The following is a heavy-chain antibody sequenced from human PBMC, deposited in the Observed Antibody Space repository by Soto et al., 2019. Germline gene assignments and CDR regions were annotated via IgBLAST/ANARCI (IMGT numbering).Heavy chain of an antibody. Sequence: QVQLVESGGGVVQPGRSLRLSCAASGFTFSSYGMHWVRQAPGKGLEWVAVISYDGSNTYYADSVKGRFTISRDNSKNTLYLQMNSLRAEDTAVYYCAKGPRYCSGGSCYSGDYWYFDLWGRGTLVTVSS. D-gene: IGHD2-15*01. CDR3: AKGPRYCSGGSCYSGDYWYFDL. J-gene: IGHJ2*01. CDR1: GFTFSSYG. CDR2: ISYDGSNT. V-gene: IGHV3-30*18.